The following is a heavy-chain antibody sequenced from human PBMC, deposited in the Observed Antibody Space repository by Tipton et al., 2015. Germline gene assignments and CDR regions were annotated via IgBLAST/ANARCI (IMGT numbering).Heavy chain of an antibody. D-gene: IGHD3-9*01. V-gene: IGHV4-61*01. CDR1: GGSVSSGSYY. J-gene: IGHJ4*02. CDR2: ISFSDTP. CDR3: ACQDYDILTRDYQTVDY. Sequence: TLSLTCTVSGGSVSSGSYYWSWIRQPPGKGLEWIGYISFSDTPHYNPSPKSRVTISADTSKNQFSLKLSSVTAADTAVYYCACQDYDILTRDYQTVDYWGQGTLVTVSS.